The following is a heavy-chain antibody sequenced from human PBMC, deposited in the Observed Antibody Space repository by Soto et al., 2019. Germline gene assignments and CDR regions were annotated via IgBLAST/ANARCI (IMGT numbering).Heavy chain of an antibody. CDR3: ARGSAPSIKVVVVAATSFPFDY. CDR2: INPNSGGT. Sequence: GASVKVSCKASGYTFTGYYMHWVRQAPGQGPEWMGWINPNSGGTNYAQKFQGWVTMTRDTSISTAYMELSRLRSDDTAVYYCARGSAPSIKVVVVAATSFPFDYWGQGTLVTVSS. CDR1: GYTFTGYY. V-gene: IGHV1-2*04. D-gene: IGHD2-15*01. J-gene: IGHJ4*02.